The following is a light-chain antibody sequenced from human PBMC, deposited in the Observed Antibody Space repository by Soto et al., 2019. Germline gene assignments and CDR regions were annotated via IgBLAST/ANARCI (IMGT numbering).Light chain of an antibody. CDR3: LQDYNYPLT. J-gene: IGKJ4*01. CDR2: AAS. Sequence: AIQMTQSPSSLSASVGDRVTITCRASKGIRNDLGWYQQKPGKAPKLLIYAASSLQSGVPSRFSGSGSGTDFTLIISSLQPEDFATYYCLQDYNYPLTFGGGTKVDIK. V-gene: IGKV1-6*01. CDR1: KGIRND.